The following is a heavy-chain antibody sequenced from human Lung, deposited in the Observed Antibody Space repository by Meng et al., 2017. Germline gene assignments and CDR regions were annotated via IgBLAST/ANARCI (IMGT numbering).Heavy chain of an antibody. Sequence: SETLSLTCVVSGGSFSDYYWSWIRQPPGKGLEWIGEINHSGSTNYNPSLESRATISVDTSQNNLSLKLSSVTAADSAVYYCARGPTTMAHDFDYWCQGTLVSLL. CDR3: ARGPTTMAHDFDY. V-gene: IGHV4-34*01. CDR1: GGSFSDYY. CDR2: INHSGST. D-gene: IGHD4-11*01. J-gene: IGHJ4*02.